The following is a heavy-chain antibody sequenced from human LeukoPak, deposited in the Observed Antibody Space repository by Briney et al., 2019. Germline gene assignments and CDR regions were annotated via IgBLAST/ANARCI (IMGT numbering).Heavy chain of an antibody. D-gene: IGHD3-10*01. CDR2: INHSGST. Sequence: PSETLSLTCAVYGGSFSGYYWSWIRQPPGKGLEWIGEINHSGSTNYNPSLKSRVTISVDTSKNQFSLKLSSVTAADTAVYYCAGTIVRTYYYYCGMDVWGQGTTVAVSS. CDR1: GGSFSGYY. CDR3: AGTIVRTYYYYCGMDV. J-gene: IGHJ6*02. V-gene: IGHV4-34*01.